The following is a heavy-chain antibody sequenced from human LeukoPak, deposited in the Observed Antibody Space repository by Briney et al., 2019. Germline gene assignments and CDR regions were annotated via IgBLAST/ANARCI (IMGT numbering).Heavy chain of an antibody. D-gene: IGHD2-15*01. Sequence: PSETLSLTCTVSGGSISSYYWSWIRQPPGKGLEWIGYIYYSGSTNYNPSLKSRVTISVDTSKNQFSLKLSSVTAADTAVYYSARVSRGVVVVAATVSWYFDLWGRGTLVTVSS. V-gene: IGHV4-59*08. CDR2: IYYSGST. CDR3: ARVSRGVVVVAATVSWYFDL. CDR1: GGSISSYY. J-gene: IGHJ2*01.